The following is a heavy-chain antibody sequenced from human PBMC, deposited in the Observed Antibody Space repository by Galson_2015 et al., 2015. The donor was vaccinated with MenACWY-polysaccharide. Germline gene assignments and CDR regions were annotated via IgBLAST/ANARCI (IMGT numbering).Heavy chain of an antibody. CDR1: GDRVCGDSGA. D-gene: IGHD6-6*01. CDR2: TSDGRKWYR. Sequence: GASTGDRVCGDSGAWHWVLQSQSRGLEGRGRTSDGRKWYRYYGASVKGRITINPDTSKNQFSLQLNSVTPEDTAVYYCARIHSGSSSDFDYWGQGTLVTVSS. J-gene: IGHJ4*02. V-gene: IGHV6-1*01. CDR3: ARIHSGSSSDFDY.